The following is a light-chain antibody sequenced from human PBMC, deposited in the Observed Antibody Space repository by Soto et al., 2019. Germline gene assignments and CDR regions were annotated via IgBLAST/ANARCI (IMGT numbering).Light chain of an antibody. V-gene: IGLV1-44*01. J-gene: IGLJ2*01. CDR3: ATWDDGLNGVI. CDR2: NNN. CDR1: SSNIGSNT. Sequence: QSVLTQPPSASGTPGQRVTISCFGSSSNIGSNTVTWFQLLPGTAPKLLISNNNQRPSGVPDRFSGSKSGTSAFLAISGLQSDDEADFYCATWDDGLNGVIFGGGTKLTVL.